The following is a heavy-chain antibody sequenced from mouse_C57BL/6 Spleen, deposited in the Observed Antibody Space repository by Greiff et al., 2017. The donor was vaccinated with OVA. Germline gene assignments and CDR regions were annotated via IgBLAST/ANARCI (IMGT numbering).Heavy chain of an antibody. J-gene: IGHJ1*03. CDR1: GFTFSDAW. CDR3: TRQGLTGTYFDV. Sequence: EVQRVESGGGLVQPGGSMKLSCAASGFTFSDAWMDWVRQSPEKGLEWVAEIRNKANNHATYYAESVKGRFTISRDDSKSSVYLQMNSLRAEDTGIYYCTRQGLTGTYFDVWGTGTTVTVSS. V-gene: IGHV6-6*01. CDR2: IRNKANNHAT. D-gene: IGHD4-1*01.